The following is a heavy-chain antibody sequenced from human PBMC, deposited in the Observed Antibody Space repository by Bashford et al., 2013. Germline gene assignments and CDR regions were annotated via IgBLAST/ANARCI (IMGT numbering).Heavy chain of an antibody. Sequence: WVRQAPGQGLEWMGWIKPNSGATKYEQKFQGRVTMTTDTSISTAYLDLSRLSSDDTAVYYCARDPTVAGTPYYFDSWGQGTLVTVSS. V-gene: IGHV1-2*02. J-gene: IGHJ4*02. D-gene: IGHD6-19*01. CDR3: ARDPTVAGTPYYFDS. CDR2: IKPNSGAT.